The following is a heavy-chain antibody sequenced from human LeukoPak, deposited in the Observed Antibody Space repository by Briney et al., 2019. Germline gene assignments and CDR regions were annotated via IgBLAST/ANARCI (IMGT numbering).Heavy chain of an antibody. CDR1: GFTVSSDY. V-gene: IGHV3-53*03. D-gene: IGHD1-26*01. CDR2: IYSGGST. J-gene: IGHJ3*02. CDR3: ARGQSYYEAFDI. Sequence: PGGSLRLSCAASGFTVSSDYMSWFRQPPGKGLEWVSVIYSGGSTNYADSVKGRFTISRDNSKNTLHLQMNSLRVEDTAVYYCARGQSYYEAFDIWGQGTMVTVSS.